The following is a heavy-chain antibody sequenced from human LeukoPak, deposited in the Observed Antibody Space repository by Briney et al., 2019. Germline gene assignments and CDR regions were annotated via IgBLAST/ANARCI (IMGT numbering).Heavy chain of an antibody. CDR3: ARDNKWELFALDY. CDR1: GGTFNSYA. CDR2: IIPIFGTP. D-gene: IGHD1-26*01. J-gene: IGHJ4*02. Sequence: SVKVSRKASGGTFNSYAISWVRQAPGQGLEWMGGIIPIFGTPKYAQKYQGRVTVTADESTSTAYMELSSLTSEDTAVYYCARDNKWELFALDYWGQGTLVTVSS. V-gene: IGHV1-69*13.